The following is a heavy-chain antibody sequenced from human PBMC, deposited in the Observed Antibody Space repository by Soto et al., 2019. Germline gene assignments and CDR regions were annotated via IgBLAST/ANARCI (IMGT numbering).Heavy chain of an antibody. D-gene: IGHD6-19*01. Sequence: QVQLVESGGGVVQPGRSLRLSCAASGFTFSSYGMHWVRQAPGKGLEWVAVISYDGSNKYYADSVKGPFTISRDNSKNTLYRQMNSLRAEDTAVYYCLVPGVYRSGWEYYYGMDVWGQGTTVTVSS. CDR1: GFTFSSYG. CDR3: LVPGVYRSGWEYYYGMDV. CDR2: ISYDGSNK. V-gene: IGHV3-30*03. J-gene: IGHJ6*02.